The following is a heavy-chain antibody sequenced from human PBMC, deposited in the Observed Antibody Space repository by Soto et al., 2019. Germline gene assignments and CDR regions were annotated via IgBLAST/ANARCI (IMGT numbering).Heavy chain of an antibody. CDR2: IYHSGST. CDR1: GYSISSGYY. J-gene: IGHJ4*02. V-gene: IGHV4-38-2*01. Sequence: RSLTCAVSGYSISSGYYLGWIRQPPGKGLEWIGGIYHSGSTYYNPSLKSRVTMSLDTSKNQFSLKLRSVTAADTALFYCARYAGSSWFDYWGQGTLVTVSS. D-gene: IGHD6-13*01. CDR3: ARYAGSSWFDY.